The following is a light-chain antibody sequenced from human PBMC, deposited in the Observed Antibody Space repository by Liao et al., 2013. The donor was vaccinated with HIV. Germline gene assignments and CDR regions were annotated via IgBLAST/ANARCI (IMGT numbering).Light chain of an antibody. V-gene: IGLV3-1*01. CDR3: QAWDIRTGV. CDR2: DDM. Sequence: SYELTQPPSVSVSPGQTANITCSGQRLGNKWTSWYQQRPGQSPILVIYDDMKRPSGIPERFSASKSGHTATLTISGAQAMDEADYYCQAWDIRTGVFGGGTKLTVL. J-gene: IGLJ3*02. CDR1: RLGNKW.